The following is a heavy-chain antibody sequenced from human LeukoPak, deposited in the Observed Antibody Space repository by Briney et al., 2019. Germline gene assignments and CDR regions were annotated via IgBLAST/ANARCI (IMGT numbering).Heavy chain of an antibody. CDR2: ISAYNGNT. Sequence: GASVKVSCKASGYTFTTYDISWVRQAPGQGLEWMGWISAYNGNTNYAQRFQGRVTMTTDTSTSTAYMELRSLGSDDTAVYYCARDSGRPDAFDIWGQGTMVTVSS. CDR1: GYTFTTYD. D-gene: IGHD1-26*01. V-gene: IGHV1-18*01. J-gene: IGHJ3*02. CDR3: ARDSGRPDAFDI.